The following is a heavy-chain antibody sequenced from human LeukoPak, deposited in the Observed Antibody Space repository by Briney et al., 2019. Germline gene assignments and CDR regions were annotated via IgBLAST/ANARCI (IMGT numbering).Heavy chain of an antibody. CDR2: ISGSGGST. D-gene: IGHD3-22*01. J-gene: IGHJ2*01. CDR3: AKDRHYYDSSGYYYWNFDL. Sequence: GGSLRLSCAASGFTFSSYAMSYVRPAPGEGLEWVSAISGSGGSTYSADSVKGRFTISRDNSKYTLYLQMNSLRAEDTAVYYCAKDRHYYDSSGYYYWNFDLWGRGTLVTVSS. CDR1: GFTFSSYA. V-gene: IGHV3-23*01.